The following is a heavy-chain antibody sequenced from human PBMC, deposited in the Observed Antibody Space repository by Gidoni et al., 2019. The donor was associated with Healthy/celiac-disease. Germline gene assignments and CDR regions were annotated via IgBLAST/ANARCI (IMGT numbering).Heavy chain of an antibody. J-gene: IGHJ2*01. CDR3: ARLVGATIWYFDL. CDR2: IYYSGST. V-gene: IGHV4-39*01. D-gene: IGHD1-26*01. CDR1: GGSISSSSYY. Sequence: QLQLQESGPGLVKPSETLSLTCTVSGGSISSSSYYWGWIRQPPGKGLEWIGSIYYSGSTYYNPSLKSRVTISVDTSKNQFSLKLSSVTAADTAVYYCARLVGATIWYFDLWGRGTLVTVSS.